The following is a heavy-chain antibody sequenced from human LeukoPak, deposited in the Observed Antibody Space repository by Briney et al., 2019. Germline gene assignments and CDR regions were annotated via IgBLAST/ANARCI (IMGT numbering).Heavy chain of an antibody. CDR1: GFIFSRYS. CDR2: MSVGSGLI. J-gene: IGHJ4*02. Sequence: GGSMRLACAAYGFIFSRYSMNWVRQAPGKGLEWVASMSVGSGLIYYAESVRGRFTVSRDNAKNSLYLQMKSLRADDTAVYYCAREFEGTASGAGYWGQGTLVTVSS. D-gene: IGHD3-16*01. V-gene: IGHV3-21*01. CDR3: AREFEGTASGAGY.